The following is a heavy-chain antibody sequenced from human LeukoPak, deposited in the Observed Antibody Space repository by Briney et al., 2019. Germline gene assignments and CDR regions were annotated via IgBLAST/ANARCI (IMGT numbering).Heavy chain of an antibody. J-gene: IGHJ6*02. D-gene: IGHD2-15*01. V-gene: IGHV1-2*02. Sequence: ASVKVSCKASGYTFTGYYMHWVRQAPGQGLEWMGWINPNSGGTNYAQKFQGRVTMTRDTSISTAYMELSRLRSDDTAVYYCARALGYCSGGSCYSSYYYYYGMDVWGQGTTVTVSS. CDR3: ARALGYCSGGSCYSSYYYYYGMDV. CDR1: GYTFTGYY. CDR2: INPNSGGT.